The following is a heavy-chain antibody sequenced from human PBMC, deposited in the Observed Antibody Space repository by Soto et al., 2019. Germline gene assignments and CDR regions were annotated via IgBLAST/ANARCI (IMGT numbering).Heavy chain of an antibody. CDR2: ISGYNGKT. V-gene: IGHV1-18*01. CDR3: ARDKMVNTDNGFDL. J-gene: IGHJ5*02. Sequence: QVPLVQSGAEVKKPGASVQFSCKASGYSFTRYGITWVRQAAGQGLEWMAWISGYNGKTRFAPKYQGRLTMTIDTSTSTAYMDLRSLRSDDAAMYYCARDKMVNTDNGFDLWGQGNLVTGSS. D-gene: IGHD5-18*01. CDR1: GYSFTRYG.